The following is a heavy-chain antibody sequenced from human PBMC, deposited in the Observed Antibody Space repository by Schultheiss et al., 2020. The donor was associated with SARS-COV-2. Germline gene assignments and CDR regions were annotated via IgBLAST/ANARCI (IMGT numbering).Heavy chain of an antibody. CDR2: ISGSGGST. V-gene: IGHV3-53*01. CDR3: ARDSGGDFDY. D-gene: IGHD2-15*01. J-gene: IGHJ4*02. Sequence: GGSLRLSCAASGFTVSSNYMSWVRQAPGKGLEWVSVISGSGGSTYYADSVKGRFTISRDNSKNTLYLQMNSLRAEDTAVYYCARDSGGDFDYWGQGTLVTVSS. CDR1: GFTVSSNY.